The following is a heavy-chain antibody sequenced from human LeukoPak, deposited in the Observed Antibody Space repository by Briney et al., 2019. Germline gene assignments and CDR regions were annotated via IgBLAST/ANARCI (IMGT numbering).Heavy chain of an antibody. J-gene: IGHJ4*02. CDR3: TTDALYYYDSSGSPQTDY. D-gene: IGHD3-22*01. CDR1: GFTFSNAW. CDR2: IKSKTDGGTT. Sequence: AGGSLRLSCAASGFTFSNAWMSWVRQAPGKGLEWVGRIKSKTDGGTTDYAAPVKGRFTISRDDSKNTLYLQMNSLKTEDTAVYYCTTDALYYYDSSGSPQTDYWGQGTLVIVSS. V-gene: IGHV3-15*01.